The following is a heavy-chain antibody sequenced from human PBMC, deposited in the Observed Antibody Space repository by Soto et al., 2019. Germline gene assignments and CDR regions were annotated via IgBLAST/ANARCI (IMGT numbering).Heavy chain of an antibody. V-gene: IGHV3-23*01. CDR3: GGGPDSRNNYYYGMDV. Sequence: PGGSLRLSCTASGFIFDSYAMSWVRQAPGKGLECISTISGSGHNTYYADSVKGRFTISRDSSKDTVYLQMNNLRADDTAVYFCGGGPDSRNNYYYGMDVWGQGTTVTVSS. CDR1: GFIFDSYA. J-gene: IGHJ6*02. CDR2: ISGSGHNT. D-gene: IGHD2-21*01.